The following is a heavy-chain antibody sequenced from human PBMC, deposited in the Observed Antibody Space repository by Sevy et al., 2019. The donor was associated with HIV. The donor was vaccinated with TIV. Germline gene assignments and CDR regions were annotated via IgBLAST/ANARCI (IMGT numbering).Heavy chain of an antibody. J-gene: IGHJ4*02. CDR1: GYTFTSYY. V-gene: IGHV1-46*01. D-gene: IGHD3-9*01. CDR3: ARDSDNYDILTGYYPFDY. CDR2: INPSGGST. Sequence: ASVKVSCKASGYTFTSYYMHWVRQAPGQGLEWMGIINPSGGSTNYAQKFQGRVTMTRDTSTSTVYMELSSLRSEYTAVYYCARDSDNYDILTGYYPFDYWGQGTLVTVSS.